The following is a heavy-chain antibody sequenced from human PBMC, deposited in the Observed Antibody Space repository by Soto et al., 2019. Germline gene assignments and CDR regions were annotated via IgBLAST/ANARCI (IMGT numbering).Heavy chain of an antibody. Sequence: QVQLQESGPGLVKPSQTLSLTCTVSGGSISSGGYYWSWIRQHPGKGLEWIGYIYYSGSTYYNPSLKSRVTISVDTSKNQFSLKLSSVTAADTAVYYCARAGSRYCSGGSCYSYAFDIWGQGTMVTVSS. CDR3: ARAGSRYCSGGSCYSYAFDI. J-gene: IGHJ3*02. CDR1: GGSISSGGYY. D-gene: IGHD2-15*01. CDR2: IYYSGST. V-gene: IGHV4-31*03.